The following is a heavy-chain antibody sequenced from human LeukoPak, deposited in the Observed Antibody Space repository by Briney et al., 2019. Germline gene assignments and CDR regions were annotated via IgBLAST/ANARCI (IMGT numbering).Heavy chain of an antibody. Sequence: GGSLRLSCAASGFSFSSYSMNWVRQAPGKGLEWVSYISGSGNAKHYTDSVKGRFTISRDNAKNALYPQMNSLRAEDTAVYFCARDYLYAFDYWGQGTLVPVSS. CDR3: ARDYLYAFDY. D-gene: IGHD2-2*01. J-gene: IGHJ4*02. V-gene: IGHV3-48*01. CDR1: GFSFSSYS. CDR2: ISGSGNAK.